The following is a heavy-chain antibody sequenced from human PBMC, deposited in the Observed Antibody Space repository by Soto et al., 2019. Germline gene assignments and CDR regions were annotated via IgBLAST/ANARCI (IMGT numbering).Heavy chain of an antibody. J-gene: IGHJ6*02. CDR1: GGCICSYY. V-gene: IGHV4-4*07. Sequence: PSESVSLTCTVCGGCICSYYGAWTRQHNGKGLEWIGRIYTSGSTNYNPSLKSRVTMSVDTSKNQFSLKLSSVTAADTAVYYCARDHPNYYDSSGDPSYYYYGMDVWGQGTTVTVPS. CDR3: ARDHPNYYDSSGDPSYYYYGMDV. CDR2: IYTSGST. D-gene: IGHD3-22*01.